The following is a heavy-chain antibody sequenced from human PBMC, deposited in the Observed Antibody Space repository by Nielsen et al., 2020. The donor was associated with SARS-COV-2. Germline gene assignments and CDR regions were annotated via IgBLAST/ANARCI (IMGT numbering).Heavy chain of an antibody. D-gene: IGHD6-19*01. V-gene: IGHV3-33*01. J-gene: IGHJ4*02. Sequence: GGSLRLSCAASGFTFSSYGMHWVRQAPGKGLEWVAVIWYDGSNKYYADSVKGRFTISRDNSKNTLYLQMNSLRAEDTAVYYCARGTEQWLPLDYWGQGTLVTVSS. CDR2: IWYDGSNK. CDR1: GFTFSSYG. CDR3: ARGTEQWLPLDY.